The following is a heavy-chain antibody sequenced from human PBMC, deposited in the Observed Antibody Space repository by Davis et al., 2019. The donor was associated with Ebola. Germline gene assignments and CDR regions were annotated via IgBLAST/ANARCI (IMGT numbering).Heavy chain of an antibody. CDR3: ARDPVTSFYGMDV. CDR1: GFTFSSYG. J-gene: IGHJ6*02. V-gene: IGHV3-33*01. CDR2: IWYDGSNK. D-gene: IGHD2-2*01. Sequence: GESLKISCAASGFTFSSYGMHWVRQAPGKGLEWVAVIWYDGSNKYYADSVKGRFTISRDNSKNTLYLQMNSLRAEDTAVYYCARDPVTSFYGMDVWGQGTTVTVSS.